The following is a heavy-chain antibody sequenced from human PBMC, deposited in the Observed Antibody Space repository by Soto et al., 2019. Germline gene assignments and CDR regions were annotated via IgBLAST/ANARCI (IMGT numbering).Heavy chain of an antibody. J-gene: IGHJ6*02. D-gene: IGHD2-2*01. CDR2: IYSGGRT. CDR3: ARGKRDHGVPTDYYGLDV. Sequence: PGGSLRLSCAASGFTVSNDYMNWVRQAPGKGLEWVSVIYSGGRTYYADSVKGRFTISRDNSKNTLYLQMNSLRAEDTAVYYCARGKRDHGVPTDYYGLDVWGQGTTVTDSS. V-gene: IGHV3-53*01. CDR1: GFTVSNDY.